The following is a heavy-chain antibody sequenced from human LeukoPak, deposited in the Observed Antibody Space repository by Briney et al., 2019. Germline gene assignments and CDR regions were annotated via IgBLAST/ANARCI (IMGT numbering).Heavy chain of an antibody. V-gene: IGHV1-8*02. J-gene: IGHJ5*02. CDR1: GYTFTSYG. Sequence: ASVKVSCKASGYTFTSYGISWVRQATGQGLEWMGWMNPNSGNTGYAQKFQGRVTMTRNTSISTAYMELSSLRSEDTAVYYCARVQYYDILTGYQRYNWFDPWGQGTLVTVSS. CDR2: MNPNSGNT. D-gene: IGHD3-9*01. CDR3: ARVQYYDILTGYQRYNWFDP.